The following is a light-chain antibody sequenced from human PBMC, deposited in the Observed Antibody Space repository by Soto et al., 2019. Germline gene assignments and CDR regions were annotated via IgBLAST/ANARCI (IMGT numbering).Light chain of an antibody. CDR1: QSLSSSY. CDR2: AAS. V-gene: IGKV3-20*01. Sequence: EIVLTQFPGTLSLSPGERATLSCRPSQSLSSSYLVWYQQKPGQAPSLLIYAASRRATGIPDRFSGSGSATEYTLTISRLEPEDSAVYYCQQHGTFGQGTKLEIK. J-gene: IGKJ2*01. CDR3: QQHGT.